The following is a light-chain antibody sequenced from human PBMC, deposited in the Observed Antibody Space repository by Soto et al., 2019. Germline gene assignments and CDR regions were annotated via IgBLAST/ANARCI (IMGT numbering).Light chain of an antibody. CDR1: LGIANY. CDR3: QKYNSAMWT. CDR2: GAS. V-gene: IGKV1-27*01. Sequence: DIQMTQSPPSLSASVGDRVTISCRASLGIANYVLWYQQRPGKVPKLLIYGASSLLSGVPSRFSGSGSGTDFTLTISSLQPEDFGTYYCQKYNSAMWTFGQGTKVEI. J-gene: IGKJ1*01.